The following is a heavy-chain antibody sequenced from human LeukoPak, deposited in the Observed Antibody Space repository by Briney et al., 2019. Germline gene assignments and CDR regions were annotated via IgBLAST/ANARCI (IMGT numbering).Heavy chain of an antibody. J-gene: IGHJ3*02. V-gene: IGHV3-15*01. Sequence: GGSLGLSCAASGLTFTNAWMSWVRQAPGKGLEWVGRIKSKTDGGTTDYGAPVKGRFIISRDDSKNTLYLQMNGLKIEDTAVYYCITDPGEWEPIWGQGTMVTVSS. D-gene: IGHD1-26*01. CDR2: IKSKTDGGTT. CDR1: GLTFTNAW. CDR3: ITDPGEWEPI.